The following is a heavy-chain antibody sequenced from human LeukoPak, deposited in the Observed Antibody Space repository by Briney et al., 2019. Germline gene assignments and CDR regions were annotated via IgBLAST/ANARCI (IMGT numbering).Heavy chain of an antibody. Sequence: HAGGSLRLSCAASGFTFRSNSMNWVRQAPGKGLEWVANIKQDGSEKYYVDSVEGRFTISRDNAKNSLYLQMNSLRAEDTAVYYCARFSNWGPYDAFDIWGQGTMVTVSS. J-gene: IGHJ3*02. V-gene: IGHV3-7*01. CDR3: ARFSNWGPYDAFDI. CDR1: GFTFRSNS. CDR2: IKQDGSEK. D-gene: IGHD7-27*01.